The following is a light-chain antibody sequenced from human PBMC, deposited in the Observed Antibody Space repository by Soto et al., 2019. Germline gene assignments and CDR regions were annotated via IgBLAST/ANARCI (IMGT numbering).Light chain of an antibody. Sequence: DIQMTQSPSTLSASVGGRVTITCRASQSVSSWLAWYQQKPGKAPKLLIYKASSLHSGVPSRFSGSGSGTEFTLTISSLQPDDFATYYCHQYKTYWTFGHGTKVDI. CDR1: QSVSSW. CDR3: HQYKTYWT. J-gene: IGKJ1*01. V-gene: IGKV1-5*03. CDR2: KAS.